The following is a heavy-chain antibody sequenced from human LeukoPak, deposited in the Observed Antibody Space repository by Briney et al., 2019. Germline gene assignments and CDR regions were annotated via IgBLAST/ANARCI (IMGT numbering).Heavy chain of an antibody. CDR1: GGSISSYY. D-gene: IGHD2/OR15-2a*01. Sequence: PSETLSLTCTVSGGSISSYYWSWIRQPPGKGLEWIGYIYYSGSTNYNPSLKSRVTISVDTSKNQFSLKLSSVTAADTAVYYCARREGNSHIDFWGQGTLVTVSS. CDR2: IYYSGST. V-gene: IGHV4-59*01. J-gene: IGHJ4*02. CDR3: ARREGNSHIDF.